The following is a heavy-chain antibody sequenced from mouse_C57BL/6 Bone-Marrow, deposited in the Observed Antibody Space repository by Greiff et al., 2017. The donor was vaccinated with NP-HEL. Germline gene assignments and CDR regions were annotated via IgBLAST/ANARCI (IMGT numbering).Heavy chain of an antibody. CDR2: INPNNGGT. Sequence: EVKLQQSGPELVKPGASVKISCKASGYTFTDYYMNWVKQSHGKSLEWIGDINPNNGGTSYNQKFKGKATLTVDKSSSTAYMELRSLTSDDSAVYYCARDGYYSSWYFDVWGTGTTVTVSS. CDR1: GYTFTDYY. CDR3: ARDGYYSSWYFDV. D-gene: IGHD2-3*01. V-gene: IGHV1-26*01. J-gene: IGHJ1*03.